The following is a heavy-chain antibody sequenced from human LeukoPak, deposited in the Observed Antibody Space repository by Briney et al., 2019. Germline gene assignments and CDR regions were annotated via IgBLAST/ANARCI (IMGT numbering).Heavy chain of an antibody. V-gene: IGHV4-4*02. CDR2: IYHSGST. Sequence: SETLSLTCAVSGGSISSSNWWSWVRQPPGKGLEWIGEIYHSGSTNYNPSLKSRVTISVDKSKNQFSLKLSSVTAADTAVYYCARQGGIVVVVAAKFGLGAFDIWGQGTMVTVSS. D-gene: IGHD2-15*01. CDR3: ARQGGIVVVVAAKFGLGAFDI. J-gene: IGHJ3*02. CDR1: GGSISSSNW.